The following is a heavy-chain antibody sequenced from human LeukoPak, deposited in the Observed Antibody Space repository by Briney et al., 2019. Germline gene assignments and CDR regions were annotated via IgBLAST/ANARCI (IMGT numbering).Heavy chain of an antibody. CDR1: GFTFSSYS. J-gene: IGHJ4*02. CDR3: ARDLTNFDY. D-gene: IGHD4-11*01. CDR2: ISSSSSYM. Sequence: PGGSLRLSCAASGFTFSSYSMNWVRQAPGKGLEWVSSISSSSSYMYYADSVKGRFTISRDNSKNTLYLQMNSLRAEDTAVYYCARDLTNFDYWGQGTLVTVSS. V-gene: IGHV3-21*01.